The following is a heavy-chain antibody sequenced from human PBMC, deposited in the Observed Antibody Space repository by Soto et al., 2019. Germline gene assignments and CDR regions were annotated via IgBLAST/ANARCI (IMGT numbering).Heavy chain of an antibody. J-gene: IGHJ2*01. V-gene: IGHV3-72*01. Sequence: EVQLVESGGGLVQPGGSLRLSCAASGFTFRDRFMYWVRQAPGKGLEWIGRAKSRARGFATQYADSVKGRFTVSRDESTSSFSLQMNTLSAGETAVDSCARPKVAVAAGRDRYLNLWSRGTVVTGSS. CDR3: ARPKVAVAAGRDRYLNL. CDR2: AKSRARGFAT. CDR1: GFTFRDRF. D-gene: IGHD2-15*01.